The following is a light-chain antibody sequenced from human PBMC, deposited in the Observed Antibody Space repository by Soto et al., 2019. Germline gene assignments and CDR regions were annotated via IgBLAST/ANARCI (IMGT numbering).Light chain of an antibody. CDR2: SNN. CDR1: RSNIGSNY. Sequence: QSVLTQPPSASATPGQRVSISCSGSRSNIGSNYVYWYQQLPGAAPRLLMYSNNQRPSGVPGRFSVSKSGTSASLAISGLRSEDEADYYCAAWDDRLSGYGFGGGTKLTVL. J-gene: IGLJ2*01. V-gene: IGLV1-47*02. CDR3: AAWDDRLSGYG.